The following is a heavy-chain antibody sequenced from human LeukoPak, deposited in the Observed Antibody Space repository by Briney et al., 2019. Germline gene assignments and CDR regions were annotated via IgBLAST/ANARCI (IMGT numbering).Heavy chain of an antibody. CDR2: SGRA. V-gene: IGHV4-59*01. J-gene: IGHJ6*02. D-gene: IGHD3-10*01. Sequence: SETLSLICTVSGGDTVSGGSFSNYYWTWIRQPPGQGLEWIGYSGRANYNPSLKSRVTISIDTSKRHCSLTPSSVTAADTAVYYCARTRRHYYGSGNNLTPWPAGLDVWGQGTTVTVS. CDR1: GGDTVSGGSFSNYY. CDR3: ARTRRHYYGSGNNLTPWPAGLDV.